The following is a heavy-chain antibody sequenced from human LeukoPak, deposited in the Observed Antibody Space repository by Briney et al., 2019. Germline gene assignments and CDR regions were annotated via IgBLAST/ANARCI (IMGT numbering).Heavy chain of an antibody. Sequence: KPSETLSLTCAVYGGSFSGYYWSWIRQPPGKGLEWIGEINHSGSTNYNPSLKSRVTISVDTSKNQFSLKLSSVTAADTAVYYCAREYVGYYFDYWGQGTLVTVSS. CDR2: INHSGST. J-gene: IGHJ4*02. D-gene: IGHD3-22*01. V-gene: IGHV4-34*01. CDR1: GGSFSGYY. CDR3: AREYVGYYFDY.